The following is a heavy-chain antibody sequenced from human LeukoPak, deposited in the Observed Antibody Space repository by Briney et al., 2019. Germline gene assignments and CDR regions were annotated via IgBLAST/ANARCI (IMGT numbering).Heavy chain of an antibody. D-gene: IGHD3-10*01. CDR3: ARTRHYGSGSYPLDY. Sequence: GGSLRLSCAASGFTFDDFGMHWVRQAPGKGLEWVSGLSWNSGSIGYADSVKGRFTISRDNAQNFLYLQMNSLRPDDTALYFCARTRHYGSGSYPLDYWGQGTLVTVYS. V-gene: IGHV3-9*01. J-gene: IGHJ4*02. CDR2: LSWNSGSI. CDR1: GFTFDDFG.